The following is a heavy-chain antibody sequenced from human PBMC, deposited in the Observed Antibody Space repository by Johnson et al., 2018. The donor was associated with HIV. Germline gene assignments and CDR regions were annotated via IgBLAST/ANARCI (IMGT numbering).Heavy chain of an antibody. D-gene: IGHD1-26*01. Sequence: QVQLVESGGGVVQPGRSLRLSCAASGFTFSSYAMHWVRQAPGKGLEWVAVISYDGRNKYYADSVKGRFTISRDNSKNTLYLQMNSLRAEDTAVYYCARDYREANAFDIWGQGTMVTVSS. V-gene: IGHV3-30*04. CDR2: ISYDGRNK. CDR1: GFTFSSYA. CDR3: ARDYREANAFDI. J-gene: IGHJ3*02.